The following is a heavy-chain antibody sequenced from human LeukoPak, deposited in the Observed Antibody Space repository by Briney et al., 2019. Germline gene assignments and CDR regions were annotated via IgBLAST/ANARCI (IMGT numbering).Heavy chain of an antibody. Sequence: SVKVSCKASGGTFSSYAISWVRQAPGQGLEWMGRIIPILGIANYAQKFQGRVTITADKSTSTAYMELSSLRSEDTAVYYCARGPPQYSGSYEAWFDPWGQGTLVTVSS. V-gene: IGHV1-69*04. D-gene: IGHD1-26*01. CDR3: ARGPPQYSGSYEAWFDP. J-gene: IGHJ5*02. CDR1: GGTFSSYA. CDR2: IIPILGIA.